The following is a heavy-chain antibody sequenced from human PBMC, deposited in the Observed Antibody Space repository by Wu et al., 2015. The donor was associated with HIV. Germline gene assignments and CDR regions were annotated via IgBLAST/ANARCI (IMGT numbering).Heavy chain of an antibody. J-gene: IGHJ6*04. CDR1: GYTITTYD. V-gene: IGHV1-8*01. D-gene: IGHD3-10*01. Sequence: QARLIQSTGEMKKPGASVKVSCQASGYTITTYDFNWVRQAPGQGLEWMGWMNSNNGKTGYGQKFQGRVAMTRNISTRTAYMELSGLKSEDTAVYYCATSYYGSGSYPTFYYYYAMDVWAEGTTVTVSS. CDR2: MNSNNGKT. CDR3: ATSYYGSGSYPTFYYYYAMDV.